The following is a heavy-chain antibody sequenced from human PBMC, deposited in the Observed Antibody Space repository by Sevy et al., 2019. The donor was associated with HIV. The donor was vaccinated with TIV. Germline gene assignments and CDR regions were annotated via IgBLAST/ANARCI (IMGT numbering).Heavy chain of an antibody. CDR1: GFSFRSYG. J-gene: IGHJ4*02. Sequence: GGSLRLSCAASGFSFRSYGIHWVRQAPGKGLEWVAVIWYDGRKRYYADSVKDRFTISRDNSENTLYLQMTRLRPEDSAVYYCASGPRWEYYPDYWGQGTLVTVSS. V-gene: IGHV3-33*03. D-gene: IGHD3-10*01. CDR2: IWYDGRKR. CDR3: ASGPRWEYYPDY.